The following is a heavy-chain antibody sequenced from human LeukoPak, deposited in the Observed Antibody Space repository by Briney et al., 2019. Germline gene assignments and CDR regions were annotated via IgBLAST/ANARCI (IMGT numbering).Heavy chain of an antibody. D-gene: IGHD3-3*02. V-gene: IGHV3-30-3*01. CDR2: ITYDGSNK. CDR3: AISGVVTLDAFDI. J-gene: IGHJ3*02. Sequence: PGRSLRLSCAASGFTFSSYAMHWVRQAPGKGPEWVSVITYDGSNKYYADSVKGRFTISRDNSKNTLYLQMNSLRAEDTAVYYCAISGVVTLDAFDIWGQGTMVTVSS. CDR1: GFTFSSYA.